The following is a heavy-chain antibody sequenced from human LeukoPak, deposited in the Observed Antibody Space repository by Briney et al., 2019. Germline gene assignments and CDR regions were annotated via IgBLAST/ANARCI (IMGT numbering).Heavy chain of an antibody. CDR1: EFSVGSNY. J-gene: IGHJ5*02. V-gene: IGHV4-34*01. CDR3: ARDPYYGSVSYQPPGYWFDP. Sequence: GSLRLSCAASEFSVGSNYMTWVRQAPGKGLEWIGEINHSGSTNYNPSLKSRVTISVDTSKNQFSLKLSSVTAADTAVYYCARDPYYGSVSYQPPGYWFDPWGQGTLVTVSS. D-gene: IGHD3-10*01. CDR2: INHSGST.